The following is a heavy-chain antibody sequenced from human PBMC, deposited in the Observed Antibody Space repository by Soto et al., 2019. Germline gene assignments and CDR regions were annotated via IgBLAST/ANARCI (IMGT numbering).Heavy chain of an antibody. Sequence: QVQLQESGPGLVKPSQTLSLTCTVSGGSISSGGYYWSWIRQHPGKGLEWIGYIYYSGSTYYNPSLKSRVTIPVDTSKNQFSLKLSSVTAADTAVYYCARERATVTTDNSAYYFDYWGQGTLVTVSS. V-gene: IGHV4-31*03. J-gene: IGHJ4*02. D-gene: IGHD4-17*01. CDR2: IYYSGST. CDR1: GGSISSGGYY. CDR3: ARERATVTTDNSAYYFDY.